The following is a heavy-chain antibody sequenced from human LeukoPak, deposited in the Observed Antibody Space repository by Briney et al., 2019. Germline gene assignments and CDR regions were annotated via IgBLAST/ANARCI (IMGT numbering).Heavy chain of an antibody. CDR1: GFTFSNYG. CDR2: ISYDGSNK. V-gene: IGHV3-30*18. J-gene: IGHJ4*02. CDR3: ANLPL. Sequence: GGSLKLSCATSGFTFSNYGMHWVRQAPGKGLEWVAVISYDGSNKYYADSVKGRFTISRDNSKNTLYLQMNSLRPEDAAVYYCANLPLWGQGTLVTVSS.